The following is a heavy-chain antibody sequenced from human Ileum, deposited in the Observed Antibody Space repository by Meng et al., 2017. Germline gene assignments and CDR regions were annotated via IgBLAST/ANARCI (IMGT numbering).Heavy chain of an antibody. CDR2: IKEDGSEK. CDR1: GFTFSTYW. D-gene: IGHD1-26*01. CDR3: ARGGKMYGSY. Sequence: GESLKISCVASGFTFSTYWMSWVRQAPGKGPEWVARIKEDGSEKDYVDSVKGRFTISRDNAKNSLYLQLNSLRAEDTAVYYCARGGKMYGSYWGQGTLVTVSS. V-gene: IGHV3-7*01. J-gene: IGHJ4*02.